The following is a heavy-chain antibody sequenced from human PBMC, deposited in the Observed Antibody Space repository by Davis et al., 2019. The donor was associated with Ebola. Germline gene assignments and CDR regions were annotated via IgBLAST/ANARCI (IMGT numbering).Heavy chain of an antibody. CDR1: GFAFRSYA. CDR2: INHSGST. CDR3: ARSRGYNWFDP. V-gene: IGHV4-34*01. J-gene: IGHJ5*02. Sequence: GSLRLSCAASGFAFRSYAMSWVRQPPGKGLEWIGEINHSGSTNYNPSLKSRVTISVDTSKNQFSLKLSSVTAADTAVYYCARSRGYNWFDPWGQGTLVTVSS. D-gene: IGHD3-10*01.